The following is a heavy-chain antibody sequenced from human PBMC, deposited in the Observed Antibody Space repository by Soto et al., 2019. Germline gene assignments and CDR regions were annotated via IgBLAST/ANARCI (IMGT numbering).Heavy chain of an antibody. Sequence: PSETLSVTCSVSDGSITSYYWYWIRQPAGKGLEWIGRIYSSGSNNYNPSLQSRVTMSVDTSNYQFSLILSSVTAADTAVYYCARETCYGGTCYAFFDYWGQGIMVTVSS. J-gene: IGHJ4*02. CDR2: IYSSGSN. CDR1: DGSITSYY. D-gene: IGHD2-21*01. CDR3: ARETCYGGTCYAFFDY. V-gene: IGHV4-4*07.